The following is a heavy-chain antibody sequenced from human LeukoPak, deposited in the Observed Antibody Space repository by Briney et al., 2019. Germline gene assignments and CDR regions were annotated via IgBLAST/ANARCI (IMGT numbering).Heavy chain of an antibody. J-gene: IGHJ4*02. D-gene: IGHD1-26*01. CDR2: IDDSGTT. V-gene: IGHV4-4*09. CDR1: SGSINTYD. Sequence: SETLSLTCTVSSGSINTYDWAWIRQSPGKGLEWVGYIDDSGTTYYNPSLKSRVTISVDTSKEEVSLKVNAVTAADTAIYYCASGPWELDYWGQGTLVTVSS. CDR3: ASGPWELDY.